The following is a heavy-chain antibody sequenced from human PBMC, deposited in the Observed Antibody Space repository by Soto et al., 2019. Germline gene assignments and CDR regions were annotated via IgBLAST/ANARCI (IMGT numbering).Heavy chain of an antibody. J-gene: IGHJ3*02. D-gene: IGHD2-2*01. V-gene: IGHV3-33*01. CDR1: GFTFSSYG. Sequence: GGSLRLSCAASGFTFSSYGMHWVRQAPGKGLEWVAVIWYDGSNKYYADSVKGRFTISRDNSKNTLYLQMNSLRAEDTAVYYCARVRGLGYCSSTSCRKGVDAFDIWGQGTMVTVSS. CDR3: ARVRGLGYCSSTSCRKGVDAFDI. CDR2: IWYDGSNK.